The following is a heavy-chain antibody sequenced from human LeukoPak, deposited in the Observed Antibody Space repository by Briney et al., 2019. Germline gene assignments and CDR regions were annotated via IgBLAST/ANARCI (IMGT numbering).Heavy chain of an antibody. CDR2: IYYSGST. CDR3: ARGSKGGYYGSGSYLY. Sequence: SETLSLTCTVSGGSISSYYWSWIRQPPGKGLEWIGYIYYSGSTNYNPSLKSRVTISVDTSKNQFSLKLSSVTAADTAVYYCARGSKGGYYGSGSYLYWGQGTLVTVSS. V-gene: IGHV4-59*01. CDR1: GGSISSYY. D-gene: IGHD3-10*01. J-gene: IGHJ4*02.